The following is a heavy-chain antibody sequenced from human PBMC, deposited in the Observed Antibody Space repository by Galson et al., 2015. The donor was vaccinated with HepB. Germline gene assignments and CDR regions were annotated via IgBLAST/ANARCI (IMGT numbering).Heavy chain of an antibody. J-gene: IGHJ3*02. CDR3: ASPTISPTDALDI. CDR2: INAGNKYT. V-gene: IGHV1-3*01. D-gene: IGHD1/OR15-1a*01. CDR1: EYTFTKYA. Sequence: SVKVSCKASEYTFTKYAIHWVRQAPGQRLEWMGWINAGNKYTSYAEKFQGRITITRDTSASTGYMELSSLRSEDTAVYYCASPTISPTDALDIWGQGTMVTVSS.